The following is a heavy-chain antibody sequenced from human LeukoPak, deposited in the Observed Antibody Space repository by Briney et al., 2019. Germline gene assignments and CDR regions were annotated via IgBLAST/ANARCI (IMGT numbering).Heavy chain of an antibody. V-gene: IGHV4-34*01. J-gene: IGHJ5*02. CDR1: GGSCSGYY. CDR3: ARESGTGIGWFDP. CDR2: INHSGST. Sequence: KASETLSLTCAVYGGSCSGYYWSWIRQPPGKGLEWIGEINHSGSTNYNPSLKSRVTISVDTSKNQFSLKLSSVTAADTAVYYCARESGTGIGWFDPWGQGTLVTVSS. D-gene: IGHD1-26*01.